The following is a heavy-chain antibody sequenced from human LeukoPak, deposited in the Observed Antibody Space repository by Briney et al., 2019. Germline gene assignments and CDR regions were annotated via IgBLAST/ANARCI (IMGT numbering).Heavy chain of an antibody. CDR1: GFTFDDYA. Sequence: GGSLRLSCAASGFTFDDYAMHWVRQAPGKGLEWVSGISWNSGSIGYADSVKGRFTISRDNAKNSLYLQMNSLRAEDTALYYCAKDESSSWAYYFDYWGQGTLVTVSS. CDR3: AKDESSSWAYYFDY. V-gene: IGHV3-9*01. CDR2: ISWNSGSI. J-gene: IGHJ4*02. D-gene: IGHD6-13*01.